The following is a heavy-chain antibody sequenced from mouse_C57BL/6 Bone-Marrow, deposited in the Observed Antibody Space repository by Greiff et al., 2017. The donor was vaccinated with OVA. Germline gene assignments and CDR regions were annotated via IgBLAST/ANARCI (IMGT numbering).Heavy chain of an antibody. V-gene: IGHV1-76*01. J-gene: IGHJ4*01. CDR2: IYPGSGHT. CDR3: ARQNYERDY. D-gene: IGHD1-1*01. CDR1: GYTFTDSY. Sequence: VQLQQSGAKLVRPWASVKLSCKASGYTFTDSYINWVQQRPGQGLEWIARIYPGSGHTYYNEKFKGKATLTAVQSSSTAYMQLSSLTSEDAAVYFCARQNYERDYWGKGTSVTVSS.